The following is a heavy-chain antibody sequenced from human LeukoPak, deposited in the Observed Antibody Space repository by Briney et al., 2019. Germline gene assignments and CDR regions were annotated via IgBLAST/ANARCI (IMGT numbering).Heavy chain of an antibody. V-gene: IGHV3-30*03. CDR2: ISYDGSNK. CDR3: ARVLAVAGHFDY. CDR1: GFTFSSYG. Sequence: GRSLRLSCAASGFTFSSYGMHWVRQAPGKGLEWVAVISYDGSNKYYADSVKGRFTISRDNAKNSLYLQMNSLRAEDTAVYYCARVLAVAGHFDYWGQGTLVTVSS. J-gene: IGHJ4*02. D-gene: IGHD6-19*01.